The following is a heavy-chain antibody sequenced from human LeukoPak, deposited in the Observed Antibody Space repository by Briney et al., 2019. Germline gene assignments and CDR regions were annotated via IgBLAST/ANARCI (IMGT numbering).Heavy chain of an antibody. Sequence: SQTLSLTCTVSGGSISSGGYYWSWIRQHPGKGLEWIGYIYYSGSTYYNPSLKSRVTISVDTSKNQFSLKLSSVTAADTAVYYCARLNRRGKDAFDIWGQGTMVTVSS. V-gene: IGHV4-31*03. J-gene: IGHJ3*02. CDR3: ARLNRRGKDAFDI. CDR2: IYYSGST. CDR1: GGSISSGGYY. D-gene: IGHD5-24*01.